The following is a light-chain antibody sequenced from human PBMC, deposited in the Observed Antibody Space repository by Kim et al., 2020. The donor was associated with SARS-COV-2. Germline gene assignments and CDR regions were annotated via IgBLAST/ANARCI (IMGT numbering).Light chain of an antibody. J-gene: IGLJ3*02. Sequence: VSVSPGQTASITCSGDKLGAKYACWYQQKPGQSPVLVIYQDSKRPSGIPERFSGSNSGNTATLTISGTQAMDEADYYCQAWDSSWVFGGGTQLTVL. CDR2: QDS. CDR1: KLGAKY. CDR3: QAWDSSWV. V-gene: IGLV3-1*01.